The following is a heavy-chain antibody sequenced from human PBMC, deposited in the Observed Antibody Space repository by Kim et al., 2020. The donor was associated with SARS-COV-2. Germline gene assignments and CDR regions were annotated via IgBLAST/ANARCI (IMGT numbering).Heavy chain of an antibody. J-gene: IGHJ4*02. Sequence: GGSLRLSCAASGFTFSSYGMSWVRQAPGKGLEWVSAIGASGGSTYYADSVKGRFTISRDNSKNTLYLQMNSLRADDTAVYYCAKGGRSSGWDLWGQGALVTVSS. D-gene: IGHD6-19*01. CDR3: AKGGRSSGWDL. V-gene: IGHV3-23*01. CDR2: IGASGGST. CDR1: GFTFSSYG.